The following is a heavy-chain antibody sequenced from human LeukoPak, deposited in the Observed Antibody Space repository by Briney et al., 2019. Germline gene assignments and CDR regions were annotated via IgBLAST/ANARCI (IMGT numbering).Heavy chain of an antibody. CDR2: LSGSGYNT. CDR1: XXTFSSHA. V-gene: IGHV3-23*01. Sequence: GGSLRLXCAAXXXTFSSHALSWVRQAPGKGLEWVSSLSGSGYNTYYADSVKGRFTISRDSSKNTVYLQMNSLRAEDTAVYYCAKDPYGTRYFDYWGQGTLVTVSS. CDR3: AKDPYGTRYFDY. J-gene: IGHJ4*02. D-gene: IGHD2-2*01.